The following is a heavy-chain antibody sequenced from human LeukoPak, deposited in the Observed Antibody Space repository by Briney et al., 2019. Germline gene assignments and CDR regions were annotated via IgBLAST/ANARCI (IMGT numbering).Heavy chain of an antibody. CDR1: GGSISSSSYY. CDR3: ASGDHSSGWYPSPYDY. CDR2: IYYSGST. J-gene: IGHJ4*02. V-gene: IGHV4-39*07. D-gene: IGHD6-19*01. Sequence: PSETLSLTCTVSGGSISSSSYYWGWIRQPPGKGLEWIGSIYYSGSTYYNPSLKSRVTISVDTSKNQFSLKLSSVTAADTAVYYCASGDHSSGWYPSPYDYWGQGTLVTVSS.